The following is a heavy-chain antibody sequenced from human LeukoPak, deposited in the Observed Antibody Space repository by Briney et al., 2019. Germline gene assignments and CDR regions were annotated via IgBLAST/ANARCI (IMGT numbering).Heavy chain of an antibody. J-gene: IGHJ3*02. CDR3: AALGELLPIGDAFDI. Sequence: PGGSLRLSCAASGFTFSSYAMHWVRQAPGKGLEYVSAISSNGGSTYYANSVKGRFTISRDNSKNTLYLQMGSLRAEDMAVYYCAALGELLPIGDAFDIWGQGTMVTVSS. D-gene: IGHD1-26*01. V-gene: IGHV3-64*01. CDR2: ISSNGGST. CDR1: GFTFSSYA.